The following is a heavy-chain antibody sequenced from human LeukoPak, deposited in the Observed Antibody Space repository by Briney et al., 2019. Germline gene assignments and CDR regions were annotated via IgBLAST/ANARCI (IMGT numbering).Heavy chain of an antibody. CDR1: GYTFTDYY. J-gene: IGHJ3*02. Sequence: ASVKVSCKASGYTFTDYYIHWVRQAPGQRLEWMGWINPNSGGTNYAQKFQGRVTMTRDTSISTAYMELSRLTSDDTAVYYCARDPPIGGADVFDIWGQGTMVTVSS. D-gene: IGHD3-10*01. CDR3: ARDPPIGGADVFDI. V-gene: IGHV1-2*02. CDR2: INPNSGGT.